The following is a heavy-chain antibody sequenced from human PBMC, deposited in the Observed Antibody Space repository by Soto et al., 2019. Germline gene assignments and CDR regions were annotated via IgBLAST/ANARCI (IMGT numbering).Heavy chain of an antibody. Sequence: PGGSLRLSCAASGFTFSSYSMNWVRQAPGKGLEWVSSISSSSSYIYYADSVKGRFTISRDNAKNSLYLQMNSLRAEDTAVYYCARDRTGYSSSTDAFDIWGQGTMVTVSS. CDR2: ISSSSSYI. CDR1: GFTFSSYS. CDR3: ARDRTGYSSSTDAFDI. D-gene: IGHD6-13*01. J-gene: IGHJ3*02. V-gene: IGHV3-21*01.